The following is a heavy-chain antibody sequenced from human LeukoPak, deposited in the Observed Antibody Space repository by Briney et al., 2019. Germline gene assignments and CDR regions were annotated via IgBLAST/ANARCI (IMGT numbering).Heavy chain of an antibody. CDR2: INPNSGGT. CDR1: GYTFTGYY. CDR3: ASHPYYYGSGSSPDY. Sequence: GASVKVSCKASGYTFTGYYMHWVRQAPGQGLEWRGWINPNSGGTNYAQKFQGRVTMTRDTSISTAYRELSRLRSDDTAVYYCASHPYYYGSGSSPDYWGQGNLVTVSS. D-gene: IGHD3-10*01. V-gene: IGHV1-2*02. J-gene: IGHJ4*02.